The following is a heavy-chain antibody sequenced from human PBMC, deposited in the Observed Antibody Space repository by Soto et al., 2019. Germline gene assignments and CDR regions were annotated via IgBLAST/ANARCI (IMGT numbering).Heavy chain of an antibody. CDR2: IYYSGST. CDR1: GGSISSYY. Sequence: SETLSLTCTVSGGSISSYYWSWIRQPPGKGLEWIGNIYYSGSTNYNPSLKSRVTISVDTSKNQFSLKLSSAIAADTAVYYCARDRRFYDSSGHPHHAFDIWGQGTMVTVSS. CDR3: ARDRRFYDSSGHPHHAFDI. J-gene: IGHJ3*02. V-gene: IGHV4-59*01. D-gene: IGHD3-22*01.